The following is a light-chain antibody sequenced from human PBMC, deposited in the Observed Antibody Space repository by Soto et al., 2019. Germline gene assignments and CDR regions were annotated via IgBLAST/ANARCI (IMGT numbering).Light chain of an antibody. J-gene: IGKJ5*01. Sequence: EIVLTQSPGTLSLSPGERATLSCRASQSVSSSYLAWYQQKPGQALKLLIYRASTRATGISARFSGSGSGTEFTLTISGLQSEDFAVYFCQQYNHWPPITFGPGTRLEI. V-gene: IGKV3-15*01. CDR3: QQYNHWPPIT. CDR2: RAS. CDR1: QSVSSSY.